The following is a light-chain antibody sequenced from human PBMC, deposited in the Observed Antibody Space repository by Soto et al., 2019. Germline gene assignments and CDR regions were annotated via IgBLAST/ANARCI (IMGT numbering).Light chain of an antibody. CDR1: QSISSY. V-gene: IGKV1-39*01. Sequence: DIQMTQSPSSLSASVGDRVTVTCRAGQSISSYLNWYQQRPGKAPKLLIYSASTLQTGVPSRFSGSGSGTDFTLTISSLQPEDFATYYCQQSYNCPFTFGPGTKVDIK. CDR3: QQSYNCPFT. CDR2: SAS. J-gene: IGKJ3*01.